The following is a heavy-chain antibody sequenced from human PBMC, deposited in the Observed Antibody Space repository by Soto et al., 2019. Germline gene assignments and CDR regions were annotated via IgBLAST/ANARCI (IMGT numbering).Heavy chain of an antibody. V-gene: IGHV3-23*01. CDR2: ISNTGGIT. D-gene: IGHD2-2*01. CDR1: GFMFSDYY. J-gene: IGHJ4*02. CDR3: AKGSCGSSSCHYYSDY. Sequence: GGSLRLSCAASGFMFSDYYMSWIRQAPGKGLEWVSGISNTGGITYYADSVKGRFTISRDTSKSTLYLQMNSLRAEDTAIYYCAKGSCGSSSCHYYSDYWGQGTQVTVSS.